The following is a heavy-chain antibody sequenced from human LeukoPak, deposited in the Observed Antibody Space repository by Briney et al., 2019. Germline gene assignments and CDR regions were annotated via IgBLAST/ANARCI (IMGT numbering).Heavy chain of an antibody. D-gene: IGHD5-12*01. Sequence: ASVKVSCKASGGTFSSYAISWVREAPGQGLEWMGRVIPIFGTANYAQKFQGRVTITTDESTSTAYMELSSLRSEDTAVYYCARDRGYSGYDKYYFDYWGQGTLVTVSS. CDR1: GGTFSSYA. J-gene: IGHJ4*02. V-gene: IGHV1-69*05. CDR2: VIPIFGTA. CDR3: ARDRGYSGYDKYYFDY.